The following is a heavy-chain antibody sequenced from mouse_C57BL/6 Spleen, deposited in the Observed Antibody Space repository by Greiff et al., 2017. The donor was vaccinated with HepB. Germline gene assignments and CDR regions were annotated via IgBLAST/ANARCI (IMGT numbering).Heavy chain of an antibody. J-gene: IGHJ3*01. Sequence: EVQGVESGGDLVKPGGSLKLSCAASGFTFSSYGMSWVRQTPDKRLEWVATISSGGSYTYYPDSVKGRFTISRDNAKNTLYLQMSSLKSEDTAMYYCARRGTAQRFAYWGRGTLVTGSA. CDR1: GFTFSSYG. V-gene: IGHV5-6*01. D-gene: IGHD3-2*02. CDR2: ISSGGSYT. CDR3: ARRGTAQRFAY.